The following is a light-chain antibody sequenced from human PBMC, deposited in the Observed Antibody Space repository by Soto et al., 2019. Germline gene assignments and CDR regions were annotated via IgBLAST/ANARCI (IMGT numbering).Light chain of an antibody. V-gene: IGKV3-20*01. CDR1: QSVSSTF. J-gene: IGKJ1*01. CDR3: QKFESSVT. Sequence: EIVLTQSPGSLSLSPGERATLSCRASQSVSSTFFAWYQQRPGQATRLLMYGASSRATGIPERFSGSGSGTDFTLTISRLEPEDFGVYYCQKFESSVTFGQGTQVEIK. CDR2: GAS.